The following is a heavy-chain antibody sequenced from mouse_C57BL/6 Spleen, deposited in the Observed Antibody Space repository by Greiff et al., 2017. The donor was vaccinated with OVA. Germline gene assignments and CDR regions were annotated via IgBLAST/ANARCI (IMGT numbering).Heavy chain of an antibody. CDR2: ISSGGSYT. D-gene: IGHD1-1*01. CDR1: GFTFSSYG. J-gene: IGHJ1*03. Sequence: EVHLVESGGDLVKPGGSLKLSCAASGFTFSSYGMSWVRQTPDKRLEWVATISSGGSYTYYPASVKGRFTISRDTAKNTLYLQMSSLKSEDTAMYYCARLYGSTNWYFDVWGTGTTVTVSS. V-gene: IGHV5-6*01. CDR3: ARLYGSTNWYFDV.